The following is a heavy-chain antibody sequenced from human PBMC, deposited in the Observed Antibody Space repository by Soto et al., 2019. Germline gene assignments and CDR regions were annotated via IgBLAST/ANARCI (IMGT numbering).Heavy chain of an antibody. CDR2: IKEDGSEK. Sequence: ESVGGLVQPGGSLRLSCADSGFILRNYWMSWVRQAPGMGLQWVASIKEDGSEKYYVDPVKGRFTISRENAKNSLYLQMNSLRAEDTAVYYCARYRSLDPWGQGILVTVSS. D-gene: IGHD3-16*02. J-gene: IGHJ5*02. V-gene: IGHV3-7*03. CDR1: GFILRNYW. CDR3: ARYRSLDP.